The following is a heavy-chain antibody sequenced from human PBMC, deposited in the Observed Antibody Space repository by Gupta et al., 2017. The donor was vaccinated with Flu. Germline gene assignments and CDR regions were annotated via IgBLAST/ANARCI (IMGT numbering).Heavy chain of an antibody. J-gene: IGHJ6*02. D-gene: IGHD3-3*01. V-gene: IGHV1-8*01. CDR2: MNPNSGNT. CDR3: ARGPYYDFWSGYYYYYGMDV. Sequence: QVQLVQSGAEVKKPGASVKVSCKASGYTFTSYDINLVRQATGQGLEWMGWMNPNSGNTGYAQKFQGRVTMTRNTSISTAYMELSSLRSEDTAVYYCARGPYYDFWSGYYYYYGMDVWGQGTTVTVSS. CDR1: GYTFTSYD.